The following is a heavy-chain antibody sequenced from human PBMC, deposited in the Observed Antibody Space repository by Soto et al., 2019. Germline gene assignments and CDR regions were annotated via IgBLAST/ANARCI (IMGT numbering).Heavy chain of an antibody. CDR3: ALYNYTSSLKSAFDI. J-gene: IGHJ3*02. CDR1: GGSVSGGDYY. Sequence: QVQLQESGPGLVKPSQTLSLSCSVSGGSVSGGDYYWSWIRQHPGKDLEWIGYIFHSGSTYYNPSLKSRVTISIDTSKDQFSLKLTSVTAADTAIYYCALYNYTSSLKSAFDIWGQGTMVTVS. CDR2: IFHSGST. V-gene: IGHV4-31*03. D-gene: IGHD1-20*01.